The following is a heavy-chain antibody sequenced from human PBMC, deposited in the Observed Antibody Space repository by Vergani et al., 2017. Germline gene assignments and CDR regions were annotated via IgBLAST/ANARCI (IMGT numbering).Heavy chain of an antibody. Sequence: QVLVVQSGSEFKKPGASVKVSCKTSGYTFNTYAICWVLQAPGQGLEWMGWINTNNGDPTYDQDFTGRFIFSLDTSASTAYLEINNLKPEDTAFYYCAREGGPHSIWGQGTLVTVSS. D-gene: IGHD2-21*01. V-gene: IGHV7-4-1*02. CDR1: GYTFNTYA. CDR3: AREGGPHSI. CDR2: INTNNGDP. J-gene: IGHJ4*03.